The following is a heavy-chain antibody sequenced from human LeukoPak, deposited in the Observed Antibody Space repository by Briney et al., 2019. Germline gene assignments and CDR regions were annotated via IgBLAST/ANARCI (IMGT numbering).Heavy chain of an antibody. CDR1: GGSISSYY. CDR2: IYYSGST. D-gene: IGHD3-10*01. Sequence: PSETLSLTCTVSGGSISSYYWSWIRQPPGKGLERIGYIYYSGSTNYNPSLKSRVTISVDTSKNQFSPKLSSVTAADTAVYYCARASRGFGELYRPYNWFDPWGQGTLVTVSS. V-gene: IGHV4-59*01. J-gene: IGHJ5*02. CDR3: ARASRGFGELYRPYNWFDP.